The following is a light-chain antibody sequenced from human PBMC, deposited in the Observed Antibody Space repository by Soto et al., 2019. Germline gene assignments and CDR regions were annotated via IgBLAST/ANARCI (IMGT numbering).Light chain of an antibody. J-gene: IGLJ2*01. V-gene: IGLV2-14*01. CDR2: DVN. CDR3: SSYTGSRTLNVI. Sequence: QSALTQPASVSGSPGQSITISCTGTSSDVGGYNSVSWYQQHPDKAPKLIIYDVNNRPSGISSRFSGSKSGNTASLTISGLQAEDEADYYCSSYTGSRTLNVIFGGGTKLTVL. CDR1: SSDVGGYNS.